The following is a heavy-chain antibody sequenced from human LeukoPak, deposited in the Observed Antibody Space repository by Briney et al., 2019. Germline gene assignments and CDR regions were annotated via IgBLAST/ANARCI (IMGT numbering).Heavy chain of an antibody. CDR3: AKDGGSCSSTSCYKYYFDY. J-gene: IGHJ4*02. CDR1: GFTFSSYG. Sequence: PGGSLRLSCAASGFTFSSYGMHCVRQAPGKGLEWVAFIRYDGSNKYYADSVKGRFTISRDNSKNTLYLQMNSLRAEDTAVYSCAKDGGSCSSTSCYKYYFDYWGQGTLVTVSS. V-gene: IGHV3-30*02. CDR2: IRYDGSNK. D-gene: IGHD2-2*02.